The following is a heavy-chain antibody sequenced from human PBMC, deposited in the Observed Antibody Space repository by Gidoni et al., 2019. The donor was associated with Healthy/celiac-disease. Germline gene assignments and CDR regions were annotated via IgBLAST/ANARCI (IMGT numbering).Heavy chain of an antibody. Sequence: EVQLLESGGGLVQPGGSLRLSCAASGFTFSSYAMSWVRQAPGKGLEWVSAISGSGGSTYYADSVKGRFTISRDNSKNTLYLQMNSLRAEDTAVYYCAKDPKEVQQLVWGYFDYWGQGTLVTVSS. CDR3: AKDPKEVQQLVWGYFDY. J-gene: IGHJ4*02. CDR1: GFTFSSYA. V-gene: IGHV3-23*01. CDR2: ISGSGGST. D-gene: IGHD6-13*01.